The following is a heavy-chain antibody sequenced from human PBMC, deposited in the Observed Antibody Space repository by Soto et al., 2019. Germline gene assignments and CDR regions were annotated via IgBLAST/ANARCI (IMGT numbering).Heavy chain of an antibody. D-gene: IGHD3-22*01. CDR1: GFTFSSYS. CDR3: ARASPYDSSGFDY. Sequence: GGSLRLSCAASGFTFSSYSMNWVRQAPGKGLEWVSSISSSSSYIYYADSVKGRFTISRDNAKNSLYLQMNSLRAEDTAVYDCARASPYDSSGFDYWGQGTLVTVSS. J-gene: IGHJ4*02. V-gene: IGHV3-21*01. CDR2: ISSSSSYI.